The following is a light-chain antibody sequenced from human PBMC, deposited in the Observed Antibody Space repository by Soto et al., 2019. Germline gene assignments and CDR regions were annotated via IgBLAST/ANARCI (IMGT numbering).Light chain of an antibody. CDR1: SSDIGFYNY. CDR2: EVS. J-gene: IGLJ1*01. CDR3: ASFTTTSTRV. Sequence: QSVLTQPASVSGSPGQSITVSCTGTSSDIGFYNYVSWYQQHPGKAPKLIIYEVSNRPSGVSNRFSGSKSGNTASLTVSGLQAEDEADYYCASFTTTSTRVFGTGTKLTVL. V-gene: IGLV2-14*01.